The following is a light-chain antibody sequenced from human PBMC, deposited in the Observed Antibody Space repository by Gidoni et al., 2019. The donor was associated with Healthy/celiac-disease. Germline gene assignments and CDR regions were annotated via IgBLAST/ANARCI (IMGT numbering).Light chain of an antibody. J-gene: IGKJ2*01. V-gene: IGKV3-20*01. Sequence: ELVLTQSPGTLSLSPGERATLSCRASQSVSSSYLAWYQQKPGQAPRLLIYGASSRATGIPDRFSGSGSGTDFTLTISRLEPEDFAVYYCQQYGSSPPRYTFGQXTKLEIK. CDR1: QSVSSSY. CDR2: GAS. CDR3: QQYGSSPPRYT.